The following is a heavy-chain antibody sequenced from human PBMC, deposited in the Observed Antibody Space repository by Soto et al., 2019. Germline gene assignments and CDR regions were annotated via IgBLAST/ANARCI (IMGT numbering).Heavy chain of an antibody. CDR1: GGSFSGYY. Sequence: QVQLQQWGAGLLKPSETLSLTCAVYGGSFSGYYWTWIRQPPGTGLEWIGEIKHGGSTNYNPSLRSRVTMSVDTSKNQFSLKLTSVTAADTAVYYCARDKITGLFDYWGQGTLVTVSS. CDR3: ARDKITGLFDY. J-gene: IGHJ4*02. CDR2: IKHGGST. V-gene: IGHV4-34*01. D-gene: IGHD2-8*02.